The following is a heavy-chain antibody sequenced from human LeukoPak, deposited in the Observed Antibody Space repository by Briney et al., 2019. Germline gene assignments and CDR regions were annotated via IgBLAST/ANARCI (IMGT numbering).Heavy chain of an antibody. CDR3: ARDLSSTSNWEFDY. Sequence: ASVKVSCKASGYTFTDSFIHWVRQAPGQGPEWMGRMNANSGVTMYAQTLQDRVTMTRDTSISTAYMELSRLTSDDTALYYCARDLSSTSNWEFDYWGQEPLVTVSS. CDR2: MNANSGVT. V-gene: IGHV1-2*06. J-gene: IGHJ4*02. CDR1: GYTFTDSF. D-gene: IGHD7-27*01.